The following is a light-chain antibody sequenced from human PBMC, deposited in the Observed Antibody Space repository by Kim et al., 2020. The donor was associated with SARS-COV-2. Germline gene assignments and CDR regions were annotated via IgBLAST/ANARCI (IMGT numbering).Light chain of an antibody. Sequence: SPGQTASITCSGDKLEDRYVCWYQQKPGQSPVLVMYQDTKRPSEIPERFSGSNSGNTASLTISGTQAMDEADYYCQAWDTTTVAFGGGTQLTVL. CDR2: QDT. CDR1: KLEDRY. V-gene: IGLV3-1*01. CDR3: QAWDTTTVA. J-gene: IGLJ2*01.